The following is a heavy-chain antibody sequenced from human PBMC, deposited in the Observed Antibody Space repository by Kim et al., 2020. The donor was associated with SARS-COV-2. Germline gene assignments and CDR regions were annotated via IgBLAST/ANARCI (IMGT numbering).Heavy chain of an antibody. D-gene: IGHD2-2*02. V-gene: IGHV3-9*01. Sequence: GGSLRLSCAASGFTFDDYAMHWVRQAPGKGLEWVSGISWNSGSIGYADSVKGRFTISRDNAKNSLYLQMNSLRAEDTALYYCAKEKKRYQPLLYSPIDYWGQGTLVTVSS. J-gene: IGHJ4*02. CDR3: AKEKKRYQPLLYSPIDY. CDR1: GFTFDDYA. CDR2: ISWNSGSI.